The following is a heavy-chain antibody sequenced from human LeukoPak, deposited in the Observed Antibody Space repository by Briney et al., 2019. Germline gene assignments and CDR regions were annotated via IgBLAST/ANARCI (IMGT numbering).Heavy chain of an antibody. J-gene: IGHJ1*01. CDR3: VRDPGVSYYTAKYFQH. CDR2: IIPIFGTA. V-gene: IGHV1-69*05. Sequence: ASVKVSCKASGGTFSSYAISWVRQAPGQGLEWMGRIIPIFGTANYAQKFQGRVTITTDESTSTAYMELSSLRSEDTAVYYCVRDPGVSYYTAKYFQHWGQGTLVTVSS. CDR1: GGTFSSYA. D-gene: IGHD3-10*01.